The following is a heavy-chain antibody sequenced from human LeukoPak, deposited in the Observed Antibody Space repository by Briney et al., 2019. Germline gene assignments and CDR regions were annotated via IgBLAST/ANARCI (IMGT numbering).Heavy chain of an antibody. CDR1: GYSFTTYW. Sequence: GESLKISCRASGYSFTTYWIGWVRQVPGKGLEWVGIIYPADSTAKYSPSFQGQVTISADKSISTAYLQWSSLKASDTAMYYCASITAAGTIWGQGTLVTVSS. J-gene: IGHJ4*02. CDR3: ASITAAGTI. V-gene: IGHV5-51*01. D-gene: IGHD6-13*01. CDR2: IYPADSTA.